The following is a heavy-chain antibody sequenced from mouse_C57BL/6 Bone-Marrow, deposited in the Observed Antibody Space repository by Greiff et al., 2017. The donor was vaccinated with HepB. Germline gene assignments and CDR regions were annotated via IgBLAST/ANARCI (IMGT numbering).Heavy chain of an antibody. CDR2: INPGSGGT. V-gene: IGHV1-54*01. CDR1: GYAFTNYL. Sequence: VHLVESGAELVRPGTSVKVSCKASGYAFTNYLIEWVKQRPGQGLEWIGVINPGSGGTNYNEKFKGKATLTADKSSSTAYMQLSSLTSEDSAVYFCARSDGYYVIAYWDQGTLIPVSA. D-gene: IGHD2-3*01. J-gene: IGHJ3*01. CDR3: ARSDGYYVIAY.